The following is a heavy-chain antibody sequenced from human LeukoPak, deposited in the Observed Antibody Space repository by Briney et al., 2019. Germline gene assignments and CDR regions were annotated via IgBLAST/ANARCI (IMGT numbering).Heavy chain of an antibody. CDR1: GFTFSSYE. D-gene: IGHD1-26*01. J-gene: IGHJ4*02. CDR2: ISSSGSTI. Sequence: PGGSLRLSCAASGFTFSSYEMNWVRQAPGKGLEWVSYISSSGSTIYYADSVKGRFTISRDNAKNSLYLQMNSLRAEDTAVYYCAGAGQAVGATGGYYFDYWGQGTLVSVSS. V-gene: IGHV3-48*03. CDR3: AGAGQAVGATGGYYFDY.